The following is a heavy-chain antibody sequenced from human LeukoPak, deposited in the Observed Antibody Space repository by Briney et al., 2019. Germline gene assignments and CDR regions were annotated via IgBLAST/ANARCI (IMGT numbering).Heavy chain of an antibody. CDR3: ARHGDYGKDYDSSGYYPQLFDY. D-gene: IGHD3-22*01. CDR1: GGSISSGSW. Sequence: SETLSLTCAVPGGSISSGSWWSWVRQPPGKGLEWIGEIYHSGSTNYNPSLKSRVTISVDKSKNQFSLKLSSVTAADTAVYYCARHGDYGKDYDSSGYYPQLFDYWGQGTLVTVSS. V-gene: IGHV4-4*02. J-gene: IGHJ4*02. CDR2: IYHSGST.